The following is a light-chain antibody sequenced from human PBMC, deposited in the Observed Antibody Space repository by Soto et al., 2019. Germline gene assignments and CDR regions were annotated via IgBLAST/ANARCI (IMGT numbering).Light chain of an antibody. CDR1: SPVDSIY. V-gene: IGKV3-20*01. CDR2: GAS. J-gene: IGKJ4*01. Sequence: ETLLTQSPGTLSLSPGERASLSCRASSPVDSIYLAWYQQKPGQAPRLLIYGASNRTTGIQDRFSGSGSGTDFTLNISGLESYDIADYYSHQYSCSLTFDGGTKMEIK. CDR3: HQYSCSLT.